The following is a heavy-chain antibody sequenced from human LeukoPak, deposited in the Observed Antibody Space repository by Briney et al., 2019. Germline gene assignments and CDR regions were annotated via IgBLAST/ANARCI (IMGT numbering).Heavy chain of an antibody. CDR3: ARAQMTLADY. CDR1: GGSFSGYY. J-gene: IGHJ4*02. D-gene: IGHD4/OR15-4a*01. V-gene: IGHV4-34*01. Sequence: NSSETLSLTCAVYGGSFSGYYWSWIRQPPGEGLEWIGEINHSGSTNYNPSLKSRVTISVDTSKNQFSLKLSSVTAADTAVYYCARAQMTLADYWGQGTLVTVSS. CDR2: INHSGST.